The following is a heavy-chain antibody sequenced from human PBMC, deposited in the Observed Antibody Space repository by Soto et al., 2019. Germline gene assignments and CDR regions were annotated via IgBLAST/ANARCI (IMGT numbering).Heavy chain of an antibody. D-gene: IGHD3-3*01. CDR3: ARTITIFGVGYFDY. Sequence: KQSQTLSLTCAVSSGSISSSNWWSWVRQPPGKGLEWIGEIYHSGSTNYNPSLKSRVTISVDKSKNQFSLNLSSVTAADTAVYYCARTITIFGVGYFDYWGQGTLVTVSS. V-gene: IGHV4-4*02. J-gene: IGHJ4*02. CDR2: IYHSGST. CDR1: SGSISSSNW.